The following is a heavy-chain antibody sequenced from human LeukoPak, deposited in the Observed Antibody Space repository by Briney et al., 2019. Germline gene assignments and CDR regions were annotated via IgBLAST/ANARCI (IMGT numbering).Heavy chain of an antibody. J-gene: IGHJ4*02. CDR1: GFTFSSYS. CDR3: ARGSSFDY. V-gene: IGHV3-48*01. Sequence: GGSLRLSCAASGFTFSSYSMNWVRQAPGKGLECVSYISSSSSTIYYADSVKGRFNISRDNAKNSLYLQMNSLRAEDTAVYYCARGSSFDYWGQGTLVTVSS. CDR2: ISSSSSTI.